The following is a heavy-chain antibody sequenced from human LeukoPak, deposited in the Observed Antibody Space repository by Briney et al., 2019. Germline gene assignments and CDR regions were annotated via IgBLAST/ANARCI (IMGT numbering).Heavy chain of an antibody. D-gene: IGHD5-24*01. CDR2: TYPGDSDT. Sequence: GESLKISCKGSGYNFIRYWIGWVRQMPGKGVEWMGITYPGDSDTRYSPSFQGQVTISADNSISTAYLQWSSLKASDTAMYYCASWLQSHYWGQGTLVTVSS. CDR3: ASWLQSHY. V-gene: IGHV5-51*01. CDR1: GYNFIRYW. J-gene: IGHJ4*02.